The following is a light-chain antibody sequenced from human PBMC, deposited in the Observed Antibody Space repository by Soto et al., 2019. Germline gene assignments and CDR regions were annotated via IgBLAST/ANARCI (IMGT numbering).Light chain of an antibody. Sequence: QSALTQPASVSGSPGQSITISCTGTSSDVGGYNYVSWYQQQSGKAPKLMIHEVSNRPSGVSNRFSGSKSGNTASLTTSGLQAEDEADYYCSSYTSSRAYVFGIGTKVTV. V-gene: IGLV2-14*01. J-gene: IGLJ1*01. CDR1: SSDVGGYNY. CDR2: EVS. CDR3: SSYTSSRAYV.